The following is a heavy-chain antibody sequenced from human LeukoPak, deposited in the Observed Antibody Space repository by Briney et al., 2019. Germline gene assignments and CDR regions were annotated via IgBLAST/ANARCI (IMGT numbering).Heavy chain of an antibody. CDR2: INHSGST. CDR3: ATANSYYGSGSHLYGMDV. Sequence: SETLSLTCAVYGGSFSGYYWSWIRRPPGKGLEWIGEINHSGSTNYNPSLKSRVTKSVDTSKNQFSLKLSSVTAADTAVYYCATANSYYGSGSHLYGMDVWGQGTTVTVSS. J-gene: IGHJ6*02. D-gene: IGHD3-10*01. CDR1: GGSFSGYY. V-gene: IGHV4-34*01.